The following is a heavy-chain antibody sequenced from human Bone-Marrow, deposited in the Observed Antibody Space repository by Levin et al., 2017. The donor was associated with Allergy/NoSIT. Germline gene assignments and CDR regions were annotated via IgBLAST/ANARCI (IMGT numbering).Heavy chain of an antibody. CDR1: GFTFSDYY. D-gene: IGHD6-6*01. Sequence: GGSLRLSCAASGFTFSDYYMSWIRQAPGKGLEWFSYISSTSSDTNYADSVKGRFTISRDNAKNSLYLQMNSLRAEDTAVYYCARDRTAASGAYYYYGFDVWGQGTTVTVSS. V-gene: IGHV3-11*05. J-gene: IGHJ6*02. CDR3: ARDRTAASGAYYYYGFDV. CDR2: ISSTSSDT.